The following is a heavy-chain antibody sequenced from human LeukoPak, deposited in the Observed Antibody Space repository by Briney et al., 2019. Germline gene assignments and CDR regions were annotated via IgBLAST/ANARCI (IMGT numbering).Heavy chain of an antibody. J-gene: IGHJ6*03. CDR1: GFTFSSYW. D-gene: IGHD6-19*01. CDR3: ARAGIAVAGFKDYYYYMDV. Sequence: PGGSLRLSCAASGFTFSSYWMHWVRQAPGKGLVWVSRINSDGSSTSYAASVKGRFTISRNNAKNTLYLQMNSLRAEDTAVYYCARAGIAVAGFKDYYYYMDVWGKGTTVTVSS. CDR2: INSDGSST. V-gene: IGHV3-74*01.